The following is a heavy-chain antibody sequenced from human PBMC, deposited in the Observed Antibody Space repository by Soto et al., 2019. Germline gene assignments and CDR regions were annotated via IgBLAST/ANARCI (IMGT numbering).Heavy chain of an antibody. J-gene: IGHJ3*02. Sequence: EVQLLESGGGLVQPGGSLRLSCAAAGFTFSSYAMSWVRQAPGKGLEWVSAISGSGGSTYYADSVKGRFTISRDNSKNPLYLQMNSLRAEDTAVYYCARSSELRVPYDAFDIWGQGTMVTVSS. D-gene: IGHD1-7*01. V-gene: IGHV3-23*01. CDR3: ARSSELRVPYDAFDI. CDR1: GFTFSSYA. CDR2: ISGSGGST.